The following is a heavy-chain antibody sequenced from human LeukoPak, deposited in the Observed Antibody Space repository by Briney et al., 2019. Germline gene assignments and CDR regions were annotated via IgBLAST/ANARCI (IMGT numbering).Heavy chain of an antibody. J-gene: IGHJ4*02. CDR3: AGDIVRGVSGNDY. V-gene: IGHV4-34*01. D-gene: IGHD3-10*02. CDR1: GGSFSGYY. CDR2: INHSGST. Sequence: PSETLSLTCAVYGGSFSGYYWRWSRQPPGKGLGWIGEINHSGSTNYNPSLKSRVTISVDTPKNQFSLKLSSVTAADTAVYYCAGDIVRGVSGNDYWGQGTLVTVSS.